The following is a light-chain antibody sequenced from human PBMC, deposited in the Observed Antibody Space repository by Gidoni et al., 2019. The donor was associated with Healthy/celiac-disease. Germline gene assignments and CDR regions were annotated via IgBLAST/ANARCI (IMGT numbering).Light chain of an antibody. V-gene: IGLV1-40*01. CDR1: SSNIGAGYD. Sequence: QSVLTQPPSVSGAPGQRVTISCTGSSSNIGAGYDVHWYQQLPGTAPKLLIYGNSNRPSGVPDRFSGSKSGTSASLAITGLQAEDEAGYYCQSYDSSLSGKVFGTGTKVTVL. J-gene: IGLJ1*01. CDR3: QSYDSSLSGKV. CDR2: GNS.